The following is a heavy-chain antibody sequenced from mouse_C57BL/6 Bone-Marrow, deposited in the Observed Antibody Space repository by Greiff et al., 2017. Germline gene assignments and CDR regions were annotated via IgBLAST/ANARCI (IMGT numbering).Heavy chain of an antibody. V-gene: IGHV1-64*01. CDR1: GYTFTSYW. J-gene: IGHJ3*01. CDR3: ARRGDGYYGGFAY. Sequence: QVQLQQPGAELVKPGASVKLSCKASGYTFTSYWMHWVKQRPGQGLEWIGMIHPNSGSTNYNEKFKSKATLTVDKSSSTAYMQLSSLTSEDSAVYYWARRGDGYYGGFAYWGQGTLVTVSA. D-gene: IGHD2-3*01. CDR2: IHPNSGST.